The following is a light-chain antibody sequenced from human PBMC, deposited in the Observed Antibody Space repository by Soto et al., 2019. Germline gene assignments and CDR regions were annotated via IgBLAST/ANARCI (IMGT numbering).Light chain of an antibody. CDR3: QSFDSSLSIYI. V-gene: IGLV1-40*01. CDR2: GNN. Sequence: QSVLTQPPSVSGAPGQSVTFSCPGTWSAPGAGHDVHWYQQLPGTAPKLLIYGNNNRPSGVPDRFSGSKSGTSASLAITGLQAEDETDYYCQSFDSSLSIYIFGTGTKLTVL. CDR1: WSAPGAGHD. J-gene: IGLJ1*01.